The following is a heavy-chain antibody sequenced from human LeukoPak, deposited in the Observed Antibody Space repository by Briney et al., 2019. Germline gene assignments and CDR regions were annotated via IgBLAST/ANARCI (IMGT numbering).Heavy chain of an antibody. Sequence: GGSLGLSCAASGLTFSSYAMHWVRQAPGKGLEGVAVISYDGSNKYYADSVRGRFTISRDNSKNTLYMQMNSLGAEDTAVYYCARESGLKGWGQGTLVTVSS. CDR1: GLTFSSYA. D-gene: IGHD3-10*01. CDR2: ISYDGSNK. J-gene: IGHJ4*02. CDR3: ARESGLKG. V-gene: IGHV3-30-3*01.